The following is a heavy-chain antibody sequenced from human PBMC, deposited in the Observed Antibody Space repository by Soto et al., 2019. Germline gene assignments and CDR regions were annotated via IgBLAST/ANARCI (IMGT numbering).Heavy chain of an antibody. Sequence: SETLSLTCTVSGDSISSYYWNWIRQPPGKGLECIGYIYYSGSTNYNPSLKSRVTISVDTSRNLVSLKLSSVTAADTAVYYCARFRQDYYMDVWGKGTTVTVSS. CDR1: GDSISSYY. J-gene: IGHJ6*03. V-gene: IGHV4-59*01. CDR2: IYYSGST. CDR3: ARFRQDYYMDV.